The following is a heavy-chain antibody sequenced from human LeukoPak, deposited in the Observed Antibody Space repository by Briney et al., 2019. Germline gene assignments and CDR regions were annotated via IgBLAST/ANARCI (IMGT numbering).Heavy chain of an antibody. CDR1: GGTFSSYA. CDR3: ARRPTRGYSGYDYFGY. J-gene: IGHJ4*02. D-gene: IGHD5-12*01. Sequence: GASVKVSCKASGGTFSSYAISWVRQAPGQGLEWMGGIIPIFGTANYAQKFQGRVTITTDESTSTAYMELSSLRFEDTAVYYCARRPTRGYSGYDYFGYWGQGTLVTVSS. V-gene: IGHV1-69*05. CDR2: IIPIFGTA.